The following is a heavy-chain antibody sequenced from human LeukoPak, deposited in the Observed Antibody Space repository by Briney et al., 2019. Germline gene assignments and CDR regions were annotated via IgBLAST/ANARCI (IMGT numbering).Heavy chain of an antibody. CDR1: GLSVSSNF. CDR3: ASWPVGWYGEDP. D-gene: IGHD6-19*01. CDR2: IYGGGST. Sequence: PGGSLRLSCAATGLSVSSNFMSWVRQAPGKGLEWVSVIYGGGSTYYADSVKGRFTISRDTPKNTLYLQMNSLRVEDTAVYYCASWPVGWYGEDPWGQGTQVIVSS. J-gene: IGHJ5*02. V-gene: IGHV3-53*01.